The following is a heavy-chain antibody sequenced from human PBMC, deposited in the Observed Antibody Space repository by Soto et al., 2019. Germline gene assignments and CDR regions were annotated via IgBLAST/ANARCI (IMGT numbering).Heavy chain of an antibody. V-gene: IGHV5-51*01. Sequence: PGESLKISCKGSGYYFSSNWIAWVRQLPGKGLEWMGIIYPRDSDTRYSPSFQGQVTISADKSISTAYLQWSSLKASDTAMYYCARHLRYYYDPFDYWGQGTLVTVSS. J-gene: IGHJ4*02. CDR2: IYPRDSDT. D-gene: IGHD3-22*01. CDR1: GYYFSSNW. CDR3: ARHLRYYYDPFDY.